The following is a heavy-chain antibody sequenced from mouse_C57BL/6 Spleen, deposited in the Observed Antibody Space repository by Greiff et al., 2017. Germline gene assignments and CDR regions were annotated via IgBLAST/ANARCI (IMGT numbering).Heavy chain of an antibody. CDR1: GFSLTSYG. V-gene: IGHV2-2*01. CDR3: ARGDYYGDYYAMDY. D-gene: IGHD1-1*01. CDR2: IWSGGST. J-gene: IGHJ4*01. Sequence: VKLQQSGPGLVQPSQSLSITCTVSGFSLTSYGVHWVRQSPGKGLEWLGVIWSGGSTDYNAAFISRLSISKDNSKSQVFFKMNSLQADDTAIYYCARGDYYGDYYAMDYWGQGTSVTVSS.